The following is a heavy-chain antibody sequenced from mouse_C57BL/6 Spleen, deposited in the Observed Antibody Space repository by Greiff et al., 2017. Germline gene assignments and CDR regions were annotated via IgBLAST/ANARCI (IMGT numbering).Heavy chain of an antibody. Sequence: EVQLQQSGPELVKPGASVKISCKASGYTFTDYYMNWVKQSHGKSLEWIGDINPNNGGTSYNQKFKGKATLTVYKSSSTAYMELRSLTSEDSAVYYCARSGWFDYWGQGTTLTVSS. D-gene: IGHD3-1*01. J-gene: IGHJ2*01. CDR2: INPNNGGT. CDR1: GYTFTDYY. CDR3: ARSGWFDY. V-gene: IGHV1-26*01.